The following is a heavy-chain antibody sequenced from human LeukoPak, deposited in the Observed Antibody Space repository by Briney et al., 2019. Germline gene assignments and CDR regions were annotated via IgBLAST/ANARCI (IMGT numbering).Heavy chain of an antibody. V-gene: IGHV3-30*18. D-gene: IGHD2-2*01. CDR1: GFTFSRHG. CDR3: AKEKREYSSTCYDS. J-gene: IGHJ4*02. CDR2: ISHDGTVK. Sequence: GGSLRLSCVASGFTFSRHGMQWVRQAPGKGPEWVAVISHDGTVKHYSDSVKGRFSISRDSADNTLFLQMNSLRAEDTALYYCAKEKREYSSTCYDSWGQGTLVTVSS.